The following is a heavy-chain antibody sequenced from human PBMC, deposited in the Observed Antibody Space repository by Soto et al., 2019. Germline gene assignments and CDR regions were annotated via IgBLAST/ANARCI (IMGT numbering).Heavy chain of an antibody. Sequence: SSETLSLTCAVYGGSFSGYYWSWIRQPPGKGLEWIGEINHSGSTNYNPSLKSRVTISVDTSKNQFSLKLSSVTAADTAVYYCASGAPIAAAGTNWFDPWGQGTLVTVSS. V-gene: IGHV4-34*01. CDR3: ASGAPIAAAGTNWFDP. CDR1: GGSFSGYY. J-gene: IGHJ5*02. D-gene: IGHD6-13*01. CDR2: INHSGST.